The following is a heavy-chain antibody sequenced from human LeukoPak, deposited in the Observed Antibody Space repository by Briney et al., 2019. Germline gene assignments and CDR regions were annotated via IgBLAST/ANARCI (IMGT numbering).Heavy chain of an antibody. CDR2: IYTSGSN. Sequence: SETLSLTCTVSGDSIINYYWSWIRQPPGKGLEWIGYIYTSGSNKYNPSLKSRVTISGDTSMNQFSLKLSSVTAADTAVYYYARQYSGAYSPFDYWGQGTLVAVSS. CDR1: GDSIINYY. CDR3: ARQYSGAYSPFDY. D-gene: IGHD1-26*01. J-gene: IGHJ4*02. V-gene: IGHV4-4*09.